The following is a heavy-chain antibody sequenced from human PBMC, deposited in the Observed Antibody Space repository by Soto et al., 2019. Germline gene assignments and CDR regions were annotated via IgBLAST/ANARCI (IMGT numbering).Heavy chain of an antibody. D-gene: IGHD3-9*01. CDR1: GGSISSYY. J-gene: IGHJ5*02. CDR2: IYYDGST. Sequence: SETLSLTCTVSGGSISSYYWGWIRQPPGKGLESIANIYYDGSTYYNPSLKSRVIISVNRSKNQFSLKLSSVTAADTAVYYCARGAVLRYFDWLPQRWNWFDPWGQGTLVTVSS. CDR3: ARGAVLRYFDWLPQRWNWFDP. V-gene: IGHV4-59*12.